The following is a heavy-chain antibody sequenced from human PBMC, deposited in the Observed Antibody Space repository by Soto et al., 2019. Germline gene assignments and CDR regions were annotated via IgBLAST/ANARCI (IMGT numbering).Heavy chain of an antibody. CDR3: ARGSVSSDS. V-gene: IGHV1-3*01. D-gene: IGHD3-10*01. CDR2: INAGDGNT. CDR1: GYIFTNYA. J-gene: IGHJ4*02. Sequence: QVHLVQSGAEVKKPGASVNVSCTASGYIFTNYAIHWVRQAPGQRLEWMGRINAGDGNTSYSQNFLDRVTITRDTSASTAYMQLSSLTSEDSTLYFCARGSVSSDSWGQGTLVTVSS.